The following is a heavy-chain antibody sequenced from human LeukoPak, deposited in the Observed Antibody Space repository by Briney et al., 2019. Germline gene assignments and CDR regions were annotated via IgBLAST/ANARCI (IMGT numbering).Heavy chain of an antibody. CDR2: INHSGST. CDR1: GGSFSGYY. V-gene: IGHV4-34*01. D-gene: IGHD2-2*01. J-gene: IGHJ4*02. CDR3: ARGRGYCSSTSCYYFDY. Sequence: SETLSLTCAVYGGSFSGYYWSWIRQPPGKGLEWIEEINHSGSTNYNPSLKSRVTISVDTSKNQFSLKLSSVTAADTAVYYCARGRGYCSSTSCYYFDYWGQGTLVTVSS.